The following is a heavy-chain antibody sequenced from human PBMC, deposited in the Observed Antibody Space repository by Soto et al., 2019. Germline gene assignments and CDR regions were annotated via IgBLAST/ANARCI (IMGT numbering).Heavy chain of an antibody. Sequence: EMQLLESGGDLVQPGGSLRLSCIASGFTFSSYAMTWVRQAPGKGLEYISAISGSGVTTYYADSMKGRFTVSRDNSKNTLDLQMISLRAEDTAVYYCAKDRDDIGMVDAFGVWGQGTMVTVSS. V-gene: IGHV3-23*01. CDR2: ISGSGVTT. D-gene: IGHD3-3*01. J-gene: IGHJ3*01. CDR3: AKDRDDIGMVDAFGV. CDR1: GFTFSSYA.